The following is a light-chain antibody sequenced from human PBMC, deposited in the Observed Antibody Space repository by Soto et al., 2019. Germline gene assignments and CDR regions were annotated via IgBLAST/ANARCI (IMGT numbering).Light chain of an antibody. CDR3: AAWDDSLSGLVV. CDR2: RNN. Sequence: QSVLTQPPSASGTPGQRVTISCSGSSSNIGTNYVYWYQQLPAETTPKLLIYRNNQRPSGVPDRFSGSKSGTSASLAISGLRSEDEADYYCAAWDDSLSGLVVFGGGTKLTVL. CDR1: SSNIGTNY. V-gene: IGLV1-47*01. J-gene: IGLJ2*01.